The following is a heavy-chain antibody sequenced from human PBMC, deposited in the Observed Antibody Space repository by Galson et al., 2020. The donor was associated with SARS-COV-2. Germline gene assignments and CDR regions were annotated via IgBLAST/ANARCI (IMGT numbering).Heavy chain of an antibody. V-gene: IGHV1-24*01. D-gene: IGHD3-10*01. CDR3: ASAYGSGSYYGWFDP. Sequence: ASVKVSCKVSGYTLTELSMHWVRQAPGNGLEWMGGFDPEDGETIYAQKFQGRVTMTEDTSTDTAYMELSSLRSEDTAVYYCASAYGSGSYYGWFDPWGQGTLVTVSS. CDR2: FDPEDGET. CDR1: GYTLTELS. J-gene: IGHJ5*02.